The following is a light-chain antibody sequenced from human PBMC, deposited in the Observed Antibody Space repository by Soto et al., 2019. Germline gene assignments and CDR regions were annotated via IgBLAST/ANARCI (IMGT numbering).Light chain of an antibody. V-gene: IGKV3-20*01. J-gene: IGKJ1*01. CDR2: GAS. CDR3: QQYSISPRT. CDR1: QSVTSSY. Sequence: EIVLTQSPATLSLSPGERATLFCRASQSVTSSYFAWYQQQPGQAPRLLIYGASTRATGIPDRFSGSGSGTAFNLTISSLETEDFAVYYCQQYSISPRTFGQGTKVEIK.